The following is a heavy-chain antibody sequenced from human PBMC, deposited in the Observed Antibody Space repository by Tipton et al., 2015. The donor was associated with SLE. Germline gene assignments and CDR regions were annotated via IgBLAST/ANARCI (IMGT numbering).Heavy chain of an antibody. J-gene: IGHJ5*02. V-gene: IGHV4-31*03. Sequence: TLSLTCTVSGGSISSGGYYWSWIRQHPGKGLEWIGYIYYSGSTYYNPSLKSRVTISVDTSKNQFSLKLSSVTAADTAVYYCARVQGGSYHNWFDPWGQGTLVTVSS. D-gene: IGHD1-26*01. CDR1: GGSISSGGYY. CDR2: IYYSGST. CDR3: ARVQGGSYHNWFDP.